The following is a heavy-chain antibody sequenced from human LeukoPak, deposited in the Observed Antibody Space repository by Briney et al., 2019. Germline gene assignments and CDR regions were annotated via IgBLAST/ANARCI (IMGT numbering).Heavy chain of an antibody. CDR2: ISSSSSYI. J-gene: IGHJ6*03. CDR1: VFTFSSYS. Sequence: GGSLRLSCAASVFTFSSYSMSWVRQAPGKGLEWVSSISSSSSYIYYADSVKGRFTISRDNAKNSLYLQMNSLRAEDTAVYYCAREYYDILTGYTRRYYYMEVWGQGTTVTVSS. D-gene: IGHD3-9*01. V-gene: IGHV3-21*01. CDR3: AREYYDILTGYTRRYYYMEV.